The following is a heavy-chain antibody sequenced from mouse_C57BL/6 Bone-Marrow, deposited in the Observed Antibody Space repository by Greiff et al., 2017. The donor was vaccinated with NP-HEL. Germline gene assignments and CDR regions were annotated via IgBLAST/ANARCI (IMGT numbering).Heavy chain of an antibody. CDR2: IDPSDSYT. V-gene: IGHV1-50*01. D-gene: IGHD1-1*02. CDR3: AKEGSYEGAMDY. CDR1: GYTFTSYW. J-gene: IGHJ4*01. Sequence: QVQLQQSGAELVKPGASVKLSCKASGYTFTSYWMQWVKQRPGQGLEWIGEIDPSDSYTNYNQKFKGKATLTVDTSSSTAYMQLSSLTSEDSAVYYCAKEGSYEGAMDYWGQGTSVTVSA.